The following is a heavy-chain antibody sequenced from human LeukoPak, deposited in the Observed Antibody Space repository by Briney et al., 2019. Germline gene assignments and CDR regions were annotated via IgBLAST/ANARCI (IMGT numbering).Heavy chain of an antibody. CDR2: INPNSGGT. CDR3: ARGPPSRDGYTPFDY. CDR1: GYTFSGYF. Sequence: GASVKVSCRASGYTFSGYFMHWVRQAPGQGLEWMGWINPNSGGTNYAQKFQGWVTMTRDTSISTAYMELSRLTSDDTAVYYCARGPPSRDGYTPFDYWGQGTLVTVSS. D-gene: IGHD5-24*01. J-gene: IGHJ4*02. V-gene: IGHV1-2*04.